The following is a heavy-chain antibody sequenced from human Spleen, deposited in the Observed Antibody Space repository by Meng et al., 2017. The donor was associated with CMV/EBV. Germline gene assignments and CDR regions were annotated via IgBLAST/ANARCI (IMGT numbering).Heavy chain of an antibody. Sequence: SETLSLTCTVSGRSISSSSHYWGWSRQPPAKGLEWIGSIYYTGSTYYSPSLRSRVTISVDTSKSHFSLKVTSVTAADTAVYYCARDSALGALPVGDAFDIWGQGTMVTVSS. J-gene: IGHJ3*02. D-gene: IGHD3-16*01. CDR3: ARDSALGALPVGDAFDI. CDR1: GRSISSSSHY. CDR2: IYYTGST. V-gene: IGHV4-39*07.